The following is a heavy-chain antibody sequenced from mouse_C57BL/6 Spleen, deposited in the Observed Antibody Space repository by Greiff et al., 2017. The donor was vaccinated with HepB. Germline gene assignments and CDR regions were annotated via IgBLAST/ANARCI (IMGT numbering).Heavy chain of an antibody. CDR1: GYTFTSYW. CDR2: IHPNSGST. V-gene: IGHV1-64*01. CDR3: ARYGTTPVGGFAY. D-gene: IGHD1-1*01. J-gene: IGHJ2*01. Sequence: QVQLQQPGAELVKPGASVKLSCKASGYTFTSYWMHWVKQRPGQGLEWIGMIHPNSGSTNYNEKFKSKATLTVDKSSSTAYMQLSSLTSEDSAVYYCARYGTTPVGGFAYWGQGTTLTVSS.